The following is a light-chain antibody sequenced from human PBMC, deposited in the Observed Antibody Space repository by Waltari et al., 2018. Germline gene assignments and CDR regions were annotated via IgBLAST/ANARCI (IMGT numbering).Light chain of an antibody. J-gene: IGLJ2*01. Sequence: QSALTQPASVSGSPGQSITISCTGTSSDVGKYNLVSWYQQHPGEVPKLMIYEVTKRPSGVSDRFSGSKSGNTASLTISGLKAEDEADYFCCSFAGRGFSVIFGGGTKLTVL. CDR1: SSDVGKYNL. V-gene: IGLV2-23*02. CDR2: EVT. CDR3: CSFAGRGFSVI.